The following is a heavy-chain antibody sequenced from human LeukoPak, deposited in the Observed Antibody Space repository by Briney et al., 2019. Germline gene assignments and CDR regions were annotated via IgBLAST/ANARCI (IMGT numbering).Heavy chain of an antibody. CDR2: INHSGST. CDR3: ARGYTRMTTVTSFDY. Sequence: PSETLSLTCAVYGGSFSGYYWSWIRQPPGKGLEWIGEINHSGSTNYNPSLKSRVTISVDTSKNQFSLKLSSVTAADTAVYYCARGYTRMTTVTSFDYWGQGTLVTVSS. V-gene: IGHV4-34*01. CDR1: GGSFSGYY. J-gene: IGHJ4*02. D-gene: IGHD4-17*01.